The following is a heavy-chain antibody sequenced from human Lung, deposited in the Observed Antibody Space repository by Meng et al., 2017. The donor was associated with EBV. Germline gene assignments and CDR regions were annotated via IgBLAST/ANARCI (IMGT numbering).Heavy chain of an antibody. CDR2: MNPNRGTT. CDR1: GYTFTIYD. J-gene: IGHJ4*02. CDR3: ATGVADFEY. V-gene: IGHV1-8*01. D-gene: IGHD6-19*01. Sequence: VTPGAEVKMPRASRKVSCNAFGYTFTIYDINLVRQGTGQGLEWMGWMNPNRGTTGYAQKFQGRVTMTRNISKSTAYMDLSSLRSEDTAVYYCATGVADFEYWGQGTLVTVFS.